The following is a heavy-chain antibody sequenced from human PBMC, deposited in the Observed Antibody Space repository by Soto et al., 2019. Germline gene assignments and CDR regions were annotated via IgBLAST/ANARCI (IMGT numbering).Heavy chain of an antibody. Sequence: GASVKVSCXASGYTFTSYGISWVRQAPGQGLEWMGWISAYNGNTNYAQKLQGRVTMTTDTSTSTAYMELRSLRSDDTAVYYCARDAYYDILTGYYANWFDPWGQGTLVTVSS. V-gene: IGHV1-18*01. CDR1: GYTFTSYG. CDR2: ISAYNGNT. CDR3: ARDAYYDILTGYYANWFDP. D-gene: IGHD3-9*01. J-gene: IGHJ5*02.